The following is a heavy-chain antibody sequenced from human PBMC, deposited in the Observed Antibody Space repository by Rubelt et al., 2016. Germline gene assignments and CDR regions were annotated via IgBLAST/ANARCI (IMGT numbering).Heavy chain of an antibody. V-gene: IGHV4-34*01. D-gene: IGHD1-7*01. CDR3: ARFDNWNYRGFYYYGMDV. Sequence: QVQLQQWGAGLLKPSETLSLTCAVYGGSFSGYYWSWIRQPPGKGLEWIGEINHSGSTNYNPSLKSRVTISVDTSKNQFSLKLSSVTAADTAVYYCARFDNWNYRGFYYYGMDVWGQGTTVTVSS. CDR2: INHSGST. J-gene: IGHJ6*02. CDR1: GGSFSGYY.